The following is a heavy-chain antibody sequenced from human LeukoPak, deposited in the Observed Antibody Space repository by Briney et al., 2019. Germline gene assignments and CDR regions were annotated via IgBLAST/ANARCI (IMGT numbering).Heavy chain of an antibody. CDR1: GFTFSSYW. CDR2: INSDGSST. Sequence: GGSLRLSCAASGFTFSSYWMHWVRQAPGKGLVWVSRINSDGSSTIYADSVKGRFTISRDNAKNTLYLQMNSLRAEDTAVYYCARDPPRQTEAIAAAGRGYYYYYMDVWGKGTTVTVSS. D-gene: IGHD6-13*01. J-gene: IGHJ6*03. CDR3: ARDPPRQTEAIAAAGRGYYYYYMDV. V-gene: IGHV3-74*01.